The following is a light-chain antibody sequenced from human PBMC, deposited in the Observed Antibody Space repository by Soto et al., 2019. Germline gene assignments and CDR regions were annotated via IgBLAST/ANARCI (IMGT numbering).Light chain of an antibody. Sequence: EIVMTQSPATRSVSPGERATLSCRASQSVSSNLAWDQQKPGQAPRLLIYGASTRATGIPARFSGSGSGTEFTLTISSLQSEDFAVYYCQQYNNWPQATVCGGTKVDIK. CDR2: GAS. CDR1: QSVSSN. J-gene: IGKJ4*01. V-gene: IGKV3-15*01. CDR3: QQYNNWPQAT.